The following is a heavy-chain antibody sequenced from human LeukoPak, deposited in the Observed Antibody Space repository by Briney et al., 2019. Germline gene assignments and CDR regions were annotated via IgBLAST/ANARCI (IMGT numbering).Heavy chain of an antibody. CDR2: IYSGGST. CDR1: GFTVSSNY. V-gene: IGHV3-53*01. D-gene: IGHD6-6*01. J-gene: IGHJ5*02. CDR3: AKEFRYSSSSRWFGP. Sequence: GGSLRLSCAASGFTVSSNYMSWVRQAPGKGLEWVSVIYSGGSTYYADSVKGRFTISRDNSKNTLYLQMNSLRAEDTAVYYCAKEFRYSSSSRWFGPWGQGTLVTVSS.